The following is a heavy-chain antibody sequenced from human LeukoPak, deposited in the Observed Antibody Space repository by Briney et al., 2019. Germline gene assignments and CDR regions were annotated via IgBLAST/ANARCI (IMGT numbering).Heavy chain of an antibody. CDR1: GFSFSSYW. Sequence: SGGSLRLSRAASGFSFSSYWMHWVRQAPGKGLVWVSRINSDGSITTYADSVKGRFTISRDNAKNTLYLQMNSLRAEDTAVYYCARDRVYCGSTSCYAYYFDYWGQGTLVTVSS. V-gene: IGHV3-74*01. CDR2: INSDGSIT. CDR3: ARDRVYCGSTSCYAYYFDY. J-gene: IGHJ4*02. D-gene: IGHD2-2*01.